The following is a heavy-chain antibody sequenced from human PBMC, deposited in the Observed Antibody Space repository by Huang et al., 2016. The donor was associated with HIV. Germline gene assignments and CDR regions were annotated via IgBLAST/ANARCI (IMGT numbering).Heavy chain of an antibody. V-gene: IGHV4-34*01. Sequence: QVHLQQWGTGLLKPSETLSLTCAVYGGSFSGYFWNWLRKSPGKGLEWIGQINHSGSTTYNPSLKSRVIMSVDTSKNQFSLKLTSVTAADTAIYYCARELMLTFGGPFDPWGQGTLVTVSS. D-gene: IGHD3-16*01. CDR1: GGSFSGYF. CDR2: INHSGST. J-gene: IGHJ5*02. CDR3: ARELMLTFGGPFDP.